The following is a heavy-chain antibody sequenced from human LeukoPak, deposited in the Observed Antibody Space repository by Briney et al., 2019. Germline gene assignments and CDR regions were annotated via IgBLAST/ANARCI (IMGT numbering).Heavy chain of an antibody. D-gene: IGHD3-10*01. CDR1: GGSISSHY. CDR3: ARHQTYGSGSYYYYYYMDV. Sequence: SETLSLTCTVSGGSISSHYWSWIRQPPGKGLEWIGYIYYSGSTNYNPSLKSRVTISVDTSKNQFPLKLSSVTAADTAVYYCARHQTYGSGSYYYYYYMDVWGKGTTVTVSS. J-gene: IGHJ6*03. V-gene: IGHV4-59*11. CDR2: IYYSGST.